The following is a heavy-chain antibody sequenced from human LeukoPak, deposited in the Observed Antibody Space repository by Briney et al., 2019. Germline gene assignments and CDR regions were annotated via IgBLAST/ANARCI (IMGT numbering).Heavy chain of an antibody. J-gene: IGHJ4*02. V-gene: IGHV1-3*01. Sequence: ASVKVSCKASGYTFTSYAMHWVRQAPGQRLEWMGWINAGNGNTKYSQKFQGRVTITRDTSASTAYMELSSLRSEDTAVYYCARDRSNIAYCGGDCSSPFDYWGQGTLVTVSS. CDR3: ARDRSNIAYCGGDCSSPFDY. CDR2: INAGNGNT. CDR1: GYTFTSYA. D-gene: IGHD2-21*02.